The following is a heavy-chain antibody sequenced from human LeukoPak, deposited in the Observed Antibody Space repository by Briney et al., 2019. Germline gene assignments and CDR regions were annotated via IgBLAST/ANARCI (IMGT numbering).Heavy chain of an antibody. J-gene: IGHJ4*02. Sequence: PGGSVRLSCAASGFTFSSYAMSWVRQAPGKGLEWVSAISGSGGSTYYADSVKGRFTISRDNSKNTLYLQMNSLRAEDTAVYYCAKGGVLLWFGGNDYWGQGTLVTASS. CDR2: ISGSGGST. CDR3: AKGGVLLWFGGNDY. D-gene: IGHD3-10*01. V-gene: IGHV3-23*01. CDR1: GFTFSSYA.